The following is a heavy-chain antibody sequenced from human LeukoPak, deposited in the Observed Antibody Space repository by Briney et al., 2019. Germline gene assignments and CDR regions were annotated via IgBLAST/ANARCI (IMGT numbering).Heavy chain of an antibody. D-gene: IGHD3-22*01. Sequence: PGGSLRLSCAASGFTFSSYSMNWVRQAPGKGLEWVSYISSSSSTIYYADSVKGRFTISRDNAKKSLYRQMNSLRAEDTAVYYCARPHNWDPYHSSAYVLDYWGQGTLVTVSS. V-gene: IGHV3-48*04. J-gene: IGHJ4*02. CDR3: ARPHNWDPYHSSAYVLDY. CDR1: GFTFSSYS. CDR2: ISSSSSTI.